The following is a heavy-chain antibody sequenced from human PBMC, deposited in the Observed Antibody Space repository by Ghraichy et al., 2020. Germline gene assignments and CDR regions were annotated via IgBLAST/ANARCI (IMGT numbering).Heavy chain of an antibody. CDR3: AKIGKPGTGDTFDI. V-gene: IGHV3-7*01. D-gene: IGHD7-27*01. CDR2: IKQDGSDK. Sequence: VDNIKQDGSDKYYVDSGKGRFTISRDNAKNSLYLQMNSLRAEDTAVYYCAKIGKPGTGDTFDIWGQGTLFIVSS. J-gene: IGHJ3*02.